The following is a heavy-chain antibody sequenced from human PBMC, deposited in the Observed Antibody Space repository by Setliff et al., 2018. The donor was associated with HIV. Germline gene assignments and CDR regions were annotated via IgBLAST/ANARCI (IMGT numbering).Heavy chain of an antibody. Sequence: SETLSLTCTVSGGSLRSSRYYWGWIRQPPGKGLEWIGNIHYGGFFWYSPSLKSRVTISVDTSKNQFSLKLSPVTAADTAVYYCARPALGIGGGSRFDNWGQGTRVTVSS. D-gene: IGHD3-10*01. CDR3: ARPALGIGGGSRFDN. V-gene: IGHV4-39*01. CDR1: GGSLRSSRYY. CDR2: IHYGGFF. J-gene: IGHJ4*02.